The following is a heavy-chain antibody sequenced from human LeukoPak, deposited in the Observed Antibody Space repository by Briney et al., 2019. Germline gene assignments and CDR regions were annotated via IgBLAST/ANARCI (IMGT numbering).Heavy chain of an antibody. Sequence: SVKVSCKASGGTFSSYAISWVRQAPGQGLEWMGRIIGILGIANYAQKFQGRVTITADKSTSTAYMELSSLRSEDTAVYYCARAVDIVATIETTAFDIWGQGTMVTVSS. V-gene: IGHV1-69*04. CDR2: IIGILGIA. CDR1: GGTFSSYA. J-gene: IGHJ3*02. CDR3: ARAVDIVATIETTAFDI. D-gene: IGHD5-12*01.